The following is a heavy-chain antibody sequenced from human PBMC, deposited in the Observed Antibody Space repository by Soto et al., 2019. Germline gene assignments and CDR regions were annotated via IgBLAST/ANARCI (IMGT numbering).Heavy chain of an antibody. V-gene: IGHV3-74*01. Sequence: HPGGSLRLSCVASGFTFTHYLIHWVRQAPGKGLEWVARINSDGSNINYADSVKGRFTISRDNSKNTVFLQMHSLTDDDSALYFCARAGDWNYVPDFWGQGTLVNVSX. CDR1: GFTFTHYL. CDR3: ARAGDWNYVPDF. D-gene: IGHD1-7*01. J-gene: IGHJ4*02. CDR2: INSDGSNI.